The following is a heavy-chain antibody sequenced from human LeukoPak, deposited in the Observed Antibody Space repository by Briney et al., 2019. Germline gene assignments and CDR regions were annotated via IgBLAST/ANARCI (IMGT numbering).Heavy chain of an antibody. CDR2: ITGSGGKT. CDR3: ARDLGDYVGYDAFDI. D-gene: IGHD4-17*01. V-gene: IGHV3-48*03. J-gene: IGHJ3*02. CDR1: GFIFSTYE. Sequence: PGRSLRLSCAASGFIFSTYEMNWVRQAPGRGLEWLSYITGSGGKTYYADSVKGRFTISRDNANKLLFLHMNSLRAENTAVYYCARDLGDYVGYDAFDIWGQGTMVTVSS.